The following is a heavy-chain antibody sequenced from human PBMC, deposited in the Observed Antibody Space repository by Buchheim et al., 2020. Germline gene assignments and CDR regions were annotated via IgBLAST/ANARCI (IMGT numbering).Heavy chain of an antibody. CDR1: GFTFSSYG. V-gene: IGHV3-33*08. CDR2: IWYDGSNK. CDR3: ARQMTTVTYYYYYYYMDV. Sequence: VQLVESGGGLVQPGGSLRLSCAASGFTFSSYGMHWVRQAPGKGLEWVAVIWYDGSNKYYADSVKGRFTISRDNSKNTLYLQMNSLRAEDTAVYYCARQMTTVTYYYYYYYMDVWGKGTT. J-gene: IGHJ6*03. D-gene: IGHD4-11*01.